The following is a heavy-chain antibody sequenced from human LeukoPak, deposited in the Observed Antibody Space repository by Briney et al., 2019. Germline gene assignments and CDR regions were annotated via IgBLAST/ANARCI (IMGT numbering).Heavy chain of an antibody. Sequence: SETLSLTCTVSGGSFSSGSYYWSWIRQPPGKGLEWIGYIYYTGSTNYNPSLKSRVTISVDTSKNQFSLKLNSVTAADTAVYYCAREMSTGVVLTSFDYRGQGTLVTVSS. CDR1: GGSFSSGSYY. J-gene: IGHJ4*02. CDR3: AREMSTGVVLTSFDY. CDR2: IYYTGST. V-gene: IGHV4-61*01. D-gene: IGHD3-3*01.